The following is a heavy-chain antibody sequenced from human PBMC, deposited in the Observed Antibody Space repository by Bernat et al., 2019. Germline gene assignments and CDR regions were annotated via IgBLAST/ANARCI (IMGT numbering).Heavy chain of an antibody. CDR2: ISSSSSYI. CDR3: ERVYCSSTSGYNSHWYFDL. Sequence: EVQLVESGGGLVQRGGSLRLYCAASGFTFSSYSLNWVCQAPGKGLEWVPSISSSSSYIYYADSVKGRFTISRDNAKNSLYLQMNSLRAEDTAVYYCERVYCSSTSGYNSHWYFDLWGRGTLVTVPP. D-gene: IGHD2-2*02. CDR1: GFTFSSYS. J-gene: IGHJ2*01. V-gene: IGHV3-21*02.